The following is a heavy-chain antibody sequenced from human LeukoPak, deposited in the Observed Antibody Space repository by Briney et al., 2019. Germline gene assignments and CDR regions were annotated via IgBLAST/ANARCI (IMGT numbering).Heavy chain of an antibody. J-gene: IGHJ6*03. CDR3: ARGRSSGWYLDV. D-gene: IGHD6-19*01. V-gene: IGHV1-2*02. CDR1: GYTFTGYY. Sequence: ASVKVSCKASGYTFTGYYMHWVRQAPGQGLEWMGWINPNSGGTNYAQKFQGRVTMTRDTSISTAYMELSGLRSDDTAVYYCARGRSSGWYLDVWGKGTTVTVSS. CDR2: INPNSGGT.